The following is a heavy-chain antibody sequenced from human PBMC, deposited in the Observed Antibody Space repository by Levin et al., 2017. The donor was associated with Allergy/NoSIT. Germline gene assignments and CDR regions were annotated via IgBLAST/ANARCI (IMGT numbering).Heavy chain of an antibody. CDR3: ARARTDCSRGNCESPPFEY. J-gene: IGHJ4*02. Sequence: GGSLRLSCAASGFTFRDNYMNWVRQAPGKGLEWVSVIYSAGSTFYADSVKGRFTISRDNSKNTLYLQMNSLRAEDTAVYYCARARTDCSRGNCESPPFEYWGQGTLVTVSS. V-gene: IGHV3-53*01. D-gene: IGHD2-2*01. CDR2: IYSAGST. CDR1: GFTFRDNY.